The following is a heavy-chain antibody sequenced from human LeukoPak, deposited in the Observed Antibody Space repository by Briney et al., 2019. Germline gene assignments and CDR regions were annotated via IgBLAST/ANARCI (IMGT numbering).Heavy chain of an antibody. CDR3: ATSAYYYYFHN. D-gene: IGHD3-22*01. V-gene: IGHV5-51*01. J-gene: IGHJ4*02. Sequence: GESLKISCKGIGYRFTTLWIGWVRQMPGKGLEWMGIIYPADSDTRYSPSFRGQVTISANNSIRTPSLQWRSLKASDTAMYYCATSAYYYYFHNWGQGTLVTVSS. CDR2: IYPADSDT. CDR1: GYRFTTLW.